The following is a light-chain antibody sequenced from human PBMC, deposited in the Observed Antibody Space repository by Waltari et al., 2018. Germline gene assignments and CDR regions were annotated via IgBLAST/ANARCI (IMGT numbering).Light chain of an antibody. V-gene: IGLV1-40*01. J-gene: IGLJ3*02. CDR1: SSNIGAGHD. CDR2: GNT. Sequence: QSVLTQPPSVSGAPGQRATISCTGRSSNIGAGHDIHWSQRLPGTAPKLLTDGNTNRPSGVPDRFSGSKSGTSASLAITGLQAEDEADYFCQSFDNYVSGGTVFGGGTKLAVL. CDR3: QSFDNYVSGGTV.